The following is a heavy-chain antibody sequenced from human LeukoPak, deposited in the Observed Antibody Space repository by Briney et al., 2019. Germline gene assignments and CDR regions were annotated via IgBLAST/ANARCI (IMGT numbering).Heavy chain of an antibody. J-gene: IGHJ4*02. Sequence: SVKVSCKASGGTFSSYAISWVRQAPGQGLELMGGIIPILGTANYAQKFQGRVTITTDESTSTAYMELSSLRSEDTAVYYCARGVQYCGGDCYVHWGQGTLVTVSS. CDR2: IIPILGTA. V-gene: IGHV1-69*05. CDR3: ARGVQYCGGDCYVH. D-gene: IGHD2-21*02. CDR1: GGTFSSYA.